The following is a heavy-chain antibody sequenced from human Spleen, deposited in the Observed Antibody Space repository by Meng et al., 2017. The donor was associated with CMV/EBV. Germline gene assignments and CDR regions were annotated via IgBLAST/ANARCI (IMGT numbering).Heavy chain of an antibody. CDR2: ISSSGSTI. Sequence: GESLKISCAVSGINLSSYWMTWVRQAPGKGLEWVSYISSSGSTIYYADSVKGRFTISRDNAKNSLFLQVNSLRAEDTAVYYCARGYYHGLDVWGQGTTVTVSS. J-gene: IGHJ6*02. CDR1: GINLSSYW. CDR3: ARGYYHGLDV. V-gene: IGHV3-48*04.